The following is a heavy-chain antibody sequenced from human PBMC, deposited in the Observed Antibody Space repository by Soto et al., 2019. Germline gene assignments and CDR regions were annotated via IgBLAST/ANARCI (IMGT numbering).Heavy chain of an antibody. Sequence: QVQLVQSGAEVKKPGSSVKVSCKASGGTFSSYAISWVRQAPGQGLEWMGGIIPIFGTANYAQKFQGRVTITADESTSKDYMELSSLRSEDTAVEYWARGKWALEARPYGMDVWGQGTTVTVSS. CDR2: IIPIFGTA. CDR3: ARGKWALEARPYGMDV. V-gene: IGHV1-69*01. D-gene: IGHD6-6*01. CDR1: GGTFSSYA. J-gene: IGHJ6*02.